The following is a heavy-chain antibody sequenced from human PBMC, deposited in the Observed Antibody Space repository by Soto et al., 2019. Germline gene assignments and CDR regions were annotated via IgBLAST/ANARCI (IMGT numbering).Heavy chain of an antibody. CDR3: AREYTYGSNFFDC. Sequence: QVQLQESGPGLVKPSQTLSLTCTVSGGSISSAAYYWSWLRPHPGKGLEWIGYISHSGSTYYNPSLKSRVIISVDTSKNQFSLSLTSVTAADTAVYYCAREYTYGSNFFDCWGQGALVTVSS. CDR1: GGSISSAAYY. J-gene: IGHJ4*02. D-gene: IGHD2-2*02. CDR2: ISHSGST. V-gene: IGHV4-31*03.